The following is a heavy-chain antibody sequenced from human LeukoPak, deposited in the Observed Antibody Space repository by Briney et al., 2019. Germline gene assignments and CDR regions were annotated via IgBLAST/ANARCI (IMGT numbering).Heavy chain of an antibody. V-gene: IGHV3-23*01. CDR1: GFTFRDSA. D-gene: IGHD3-16*02. CDR3: ARDIELST. CDR2: ISFSGDNT. Sequence: PGGSLRLSCAASGFTFRDSAMSWVRQAPGKGLEWVSLISFSGDNTYYTDSVKGRFTISRDNSKDTLYLQMNSLRAEDTAIYYGARDIELSTWGLGTMVSVSS. J-gene: IGHJ3*01.